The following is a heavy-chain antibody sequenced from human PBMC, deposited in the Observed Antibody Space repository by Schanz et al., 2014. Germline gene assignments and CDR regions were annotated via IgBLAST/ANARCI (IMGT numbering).Heavy chain of an antibody. D-gene: IGHD5-12*01. V-gene: IGHV4-59*01. J-gene: IGHJ6*02. CDR2: IYYSGST. CDR3: ARAEINSGYARYYYGMDV. CDR1: SASIRTYY. Sequence: QVQLQESGPGLVKPSETLSLTCTVSSASIRTYYWSWIRQPPGKGLEWIGYIYYSGSTTYNPSLKSRVTISVDTSKKQFSLNLSSVTAADTAVYYCARAEINSGYARYYYGMDVWGQGTTVTVSS.